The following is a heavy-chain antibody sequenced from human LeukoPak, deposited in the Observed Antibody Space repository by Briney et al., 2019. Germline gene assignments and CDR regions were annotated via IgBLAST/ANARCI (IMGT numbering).Heavy chain of an antibody. D-gene: IGHD3-22*01. CDR3: ARDKYDSSHISLMDV. V-gene: IGHV3-74*01. CDR1: GFTFSSYW. CDR2: INSDGSST. J-gene: IGHJ6*02. Sequence: GGSLRLSCAASGFTFSSYWMHWVRQAPGKGLVWVSRINSDGSSTSYADSVKGRFTISRDNAKNTLYLQMNSLRAEDTAVYYCARDKYDSSHISLMDVWGQGTTVTVSS.